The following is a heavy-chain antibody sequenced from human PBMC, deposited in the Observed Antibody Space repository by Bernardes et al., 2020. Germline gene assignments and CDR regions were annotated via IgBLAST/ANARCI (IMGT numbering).Heavy chain of an antibody. CDR2: MNPNSGNT. D-gene: IGHD3-16*02. CDR3: ARVRPVRYYYYGMDV. J-gene: IGHJ6*02. V-gene: IGHV1-8*01. Sequence: ASMKVSCKASGYTFTSYDINWVRQATGQGLEWMGWMNPNSGNTGYAQKFQGRVTMTRNTSISTAYMELSSLRSEDTAVYYCARVRPVRYYYYGMDVWGQGTTVTVSS. CDR1: GYTFTSYD.